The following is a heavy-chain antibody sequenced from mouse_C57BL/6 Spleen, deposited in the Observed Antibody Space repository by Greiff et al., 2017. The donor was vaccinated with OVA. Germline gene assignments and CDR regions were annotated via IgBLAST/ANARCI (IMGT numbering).Heavy chain of an antibody. D-gene: IGHD2-3*01. Sequence: EVQLQQSGPELVKPGASVKISCKASGYSFTGYYMNWVKQSPEKSLEWIGEINPSTGGTTYNQKFKAKATLTVDKSSSTAYMQLTSLTSEDSAVYYCARSCYDGYPFFAYWGQGTLVTVSA. CDR3: ARSCYDGYPFFAY. CDR2: INPSTGGT. CDR1: GYSFTGYY. V-gene: IGHV1-42*01. J-gene: IGHJ3*01.